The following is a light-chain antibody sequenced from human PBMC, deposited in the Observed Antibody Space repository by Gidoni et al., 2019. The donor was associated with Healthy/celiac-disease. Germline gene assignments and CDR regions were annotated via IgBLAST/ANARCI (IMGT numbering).Light chain of an antibody. CDR1: QSVSSN. V-gene: IGKV3-15*01. CDR3: QQYNNWPLT. CDR2: GAS. J-gene: IGKJ4*01. Sequence: EIVMTQSPATLSVSPGERATLSCRASQSVSSNLAWYQQKPGQAPRLLIYGASTRATGIPARFIGSGSGTEFTLTISSLQSEDFAVYYCQQYNNWPLTFXGXTKVEIK.